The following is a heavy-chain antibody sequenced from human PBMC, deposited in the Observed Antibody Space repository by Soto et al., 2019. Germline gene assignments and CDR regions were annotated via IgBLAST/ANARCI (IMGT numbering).Heavy chain of an antibody. CDR2: IIPIFGTT. Sequence: QVQLVQSGAAVKKPGSSVKVSCKASGGTFSSYTISWVRQAPGQGLEWMGRIIPIFGTTTYAQKFKGRVTITADESTSIAYMELSSLSSEDTAVYYCARGLGTNAGGSWGQGTLVTVSS. CDR3: ARGLGTNAGGS. J-gene: IGHJ4*02. D-gene: IGHD2-8*01. CDR1: GGTFSSYT. V-gene: IGHV1-69*15.